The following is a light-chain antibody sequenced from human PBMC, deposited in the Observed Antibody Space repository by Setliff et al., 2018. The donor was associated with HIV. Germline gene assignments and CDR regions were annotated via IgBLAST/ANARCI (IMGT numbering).Light chain of an antibody. Sequence: QSALTQPASVSGSPGQSITISCTGTSNDVGRYDLVSWYQQHPARAPKLIIYQATRRPSGVSNRFSGSKSGNVASLTISGLQAEDEADYYCCSNTGSNTFVFGTGTKVTL. V-gene: IGLV2-23*01. CDR1: SNDVGRYDL. CDR2: QAT. J-gene: IGLJ1*01. CDR3: CSNTGSNTFV.